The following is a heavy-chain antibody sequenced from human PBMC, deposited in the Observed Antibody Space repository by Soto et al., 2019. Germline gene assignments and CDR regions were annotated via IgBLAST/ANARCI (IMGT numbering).Heavy chain of an antibody. CDR2: IYHSGST. CDR1: GGSISSGGYS. Sequence: PSETLSLTCAVSGGSISSGGYSWSWIRQPPGKGLEWIGYIYHSGSTYYNPSLKSRVNISVDRSKNQFSLKLSSVTAADTAVYYCARGRLLGFGELLYDVSYCEYWGQGALVTVSS. V-gene: IGHV4-30-2*01. D-gene: IGHD3-10*01. CDR3: ARGRLLGFGELLYDVSYCEY. J-gene: IGHJ4*02.